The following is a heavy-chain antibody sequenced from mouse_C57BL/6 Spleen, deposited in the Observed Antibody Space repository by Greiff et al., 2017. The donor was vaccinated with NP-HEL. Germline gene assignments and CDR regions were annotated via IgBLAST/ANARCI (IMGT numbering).Heavy chain of an antibody. V-gene: IGHV1-81*01. D-gene: IGHD1-1*01. CDR3: ARYGGSYYFDY. Sequence: VQLQQSGAELVRPGASVKLSCKASGYTFTSYGISWVKQRTGQGLEWIGEIYPRSGYTYYNEKFKGKATLTADKSSSTAYMELRSLTSEDSAVYFCARYGGSYYFDYWGQGTTLTVSS. CDR1: GYTFTSYG. J-gene: IGHJ2*01. CDR2: IYPRSGYT.